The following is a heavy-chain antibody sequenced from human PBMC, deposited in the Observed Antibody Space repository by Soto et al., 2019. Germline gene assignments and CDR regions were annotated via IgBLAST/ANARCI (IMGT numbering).Heavy chain of an antibody. V-gene: IGHV3-53*05. D-gene: IGHD3-3*01. J-gene: IGHJ6*02. CDR3: ARAMSRGDFWSGYSRHQHYYGMDV. CDR2: IYSGGST. CDR1: GFTVSSNY. Sequence: PGGSLRLSCAASGFTVSSNYMSWVRQAPGKGLEWVSVIYSGGSTYYADSVKGRFTISRDNSKNTLYLQMNSLRAEDTAVYYCARAMSRGDFWSGYSRHQHYYGMDVWGQGTTVTVSS.